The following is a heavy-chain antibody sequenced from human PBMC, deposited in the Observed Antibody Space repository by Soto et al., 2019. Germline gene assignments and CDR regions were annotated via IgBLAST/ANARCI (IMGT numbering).Heavy chain of an antibody. V-gene: IGHV3-48*03. CDR2: ISSSGSTI. Sequence: HPGGSLRLSCAASGFTFSSYEMNWVRQAPGKGLEWVSYISSSGSTIYYADSVKGRSTISRDNAKNSLYLQMNSLRAEDTAVYYCARVGSSGGAFDIWGQGTMVTVSS. CDR1: GFTFSSYE. D-gene: IGHD6-19*01. CDR3: ARVGSSGGAFDI. J-gene: IGHJ3*02.